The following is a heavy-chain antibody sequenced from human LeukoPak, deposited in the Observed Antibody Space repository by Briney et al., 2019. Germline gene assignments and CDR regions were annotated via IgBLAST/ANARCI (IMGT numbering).Heavy chain of an antibody. J-gene: IGHJ4*02. CDR3: AKDLPPYSSGWFYFDY. D-gene: IGHD6-19*01. CDR2: ISGSGGST. Sequence: GGSLRLSCAASGFTFSSYAMSWVRQAPGKGLEWVSAISGSGGSTHYADSVKGRFTISRDKSKNTLYLQMNSLRAEDTAVYYCAKDLPPYSSGWFYFDYWGQGTLVTVSS. CDR1: GFTFSSYA. V-gene: IGHV3-23*01.